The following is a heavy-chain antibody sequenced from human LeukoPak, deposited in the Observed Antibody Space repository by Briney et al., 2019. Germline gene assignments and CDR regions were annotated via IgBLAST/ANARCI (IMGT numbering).Heavy chain of an antibody. CDR1: GFTFSSYW. D-gene: IGHD3-10*01. J-gene: IGHJ5*02. CDR3: ARRRTDGSGSLNWFDP. CDR2: IKQDGSEK. Sequence: GGSLRLSCAASGFTFSSYWMSWVRQAPGKGLEWVANIKQDGSEKYYVDSVKGRFTISRDNAKNSLYLQMNSLRAEDTAVYYCARRRTDGSGSLNWFDPWGQGTLVTVSS. V-gene: IGHV3-7*01.